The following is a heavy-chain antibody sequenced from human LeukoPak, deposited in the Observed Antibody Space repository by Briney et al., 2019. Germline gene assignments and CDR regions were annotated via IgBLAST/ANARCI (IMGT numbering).Heavy chain of an antibody. D-gene: IGHD6-19*01. CDR1: GFTFSNAW. CDR3: ARDRGYSSGWSTSFDY. CDR2: ISSSGSTI. J-gene: IGHJ4*02. V-gene: IGHV3-11*04. Sequence: PGGSLRLSCAASGFTFSNAWMSWVRQAPGKGLEWVSYISSSGSTIYYADSVKGRFTISRDNAKNSLYLQMNSLRAEDTAVYYCARDRGYSSGWSTSFDYWGQGTLVTVSS.